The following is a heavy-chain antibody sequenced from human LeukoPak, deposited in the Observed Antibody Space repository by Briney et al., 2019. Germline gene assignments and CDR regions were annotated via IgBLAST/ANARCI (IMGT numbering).Heavy chain of an antibody. CDR2: IYYSGGT. V-gene: IGHV4-39*07. CDR1: GGSISSSSYY. J-gene: IGHJ4*02. D-gene: IGHD2-15*01. CDR3: VRAHGSDNDS. Sequence: SETLSLTCTVSGGSISSSSYYWGWIRQPPGKGLEWIGSIYYSGGTYYNPSLKSRVTISVDTSKNQFSLKLSSVTAADTAVYYCVRAHGSDNDSWGQGTLVTVSS.